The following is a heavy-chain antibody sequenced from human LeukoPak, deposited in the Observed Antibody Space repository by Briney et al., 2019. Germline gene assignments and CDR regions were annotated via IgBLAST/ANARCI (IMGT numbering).Heavy chain of an antibody. CDR1: GGPISSYH. CDR3: ARHFHDSSGYYDDY. D-gene: IGHD3-22*01. V-gene: IGHV4-59*08. J-gene: IGHJ4*02. Sequence: SETLSLTCTVSGGPISSYHWGWLRQPPGKGLEWIGNIHYSGSTNYNPSLESRVTISIDTSKNQFSLKLSSVTAADTAVYYCARHFHDSSGYYDDYWGRGTLVSVSS. CDR2: IHYSGST.